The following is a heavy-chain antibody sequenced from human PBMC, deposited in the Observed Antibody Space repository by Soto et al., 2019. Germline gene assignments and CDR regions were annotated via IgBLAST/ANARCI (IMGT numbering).Heavy chain of an antibody. J-gene: IGHJ4*01. CDR2: IIPILGIA. V-gene: IGHV1-69*02. D-gene: IGHD2-8*01. CDR3: ARGPHPYFNDY. CDR1: GGTFSSYT. Sequence: SVKVSCKASGGTFSSYTISWVRQAPGQGLEWMGRIIPILGIANYAQKFQGRVTITADKSTSTAYMELSSLRSEDTAVYYRARGPHPYFNDYWGQGTLVTVSS.